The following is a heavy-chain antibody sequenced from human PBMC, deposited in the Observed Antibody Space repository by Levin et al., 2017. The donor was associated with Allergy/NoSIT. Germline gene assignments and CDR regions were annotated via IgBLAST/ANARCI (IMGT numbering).Heavy chain of an antibody. CDR2: IYHSGST. J-gene: IGHJ4*02. V-gene: IGHV4-30-2*01. D-gene: IGHD4-17*01. CDR1: GGSISSGGYS. Sequence: SETLSLTCAVSGGSISSGGYSWSWIRQPPGKGLEWIGYIYHSGSTYYNPSLKSRVTISVDRSKNQFSLKLSSVTAADTAVYYCARGGPTGDYPSPFDYWGQGTLVTVSS. CDR3: ARGGPTGDYPSPFDY.